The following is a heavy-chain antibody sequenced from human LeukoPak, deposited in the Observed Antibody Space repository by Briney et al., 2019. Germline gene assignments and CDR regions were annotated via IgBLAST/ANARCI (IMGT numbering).Heavy chain of an antibody. CDR3: ANYRQSITAAGNSREFADY. D-gene: IGHD6-13*01. Sequence: GGSLRLSCAASGFTFSSCAMSWVRQAPGKGLEWVSGISGSGGSTYYADSVKGRFTISRDNSKNTLYLQMNSLRADDTAVYYCANYRQSITAAGNSREFADYWGQGTLVTVSS. CDR1: GFTFSSCA. V-gene: IGHV3-23*01. J-gene: IGHJ4*02. CDR2: ISGSGGST.